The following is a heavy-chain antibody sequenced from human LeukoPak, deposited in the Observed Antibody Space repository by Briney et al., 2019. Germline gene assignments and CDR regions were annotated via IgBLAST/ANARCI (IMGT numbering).Heavy chain of an antibody. CDR3: ARSVLGDYYLGYYYMDV. Sequence: WASVKVSCKASGYTFTGYYMHWVRQAPGQGLEWMGWINPNSGGTNYAQKLQGRVTMTTDTSTSTAYMELRSLRSDDTAVYYCARSVLGDYYLGYYYMDVWGKGTTVTVSS. V-gene: IGHV1-2*02. D-gene: IGHD4-17*01. CDR1: GYTFTGYY. J-gene: IGHJ6*03. CDR2: INPNSGGT.